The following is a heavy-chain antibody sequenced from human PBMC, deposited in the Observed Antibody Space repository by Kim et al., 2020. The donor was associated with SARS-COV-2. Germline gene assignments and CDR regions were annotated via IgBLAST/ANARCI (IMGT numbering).Heavy chain of an antibody. CDR1: GGSFSGYY. D-gene: IGHD5-12*01. V-gene: IGHV4-34*01. CDR3: ARWYGSGYDRGHFPFDY. CDR2: INHSGST. J-gene: IGHJ4*02. Sequence: SETLSLTCAVYGGSFSGYYWSWIRQPPGKGLEWIGEINHSGSTNYNPSLKSRVTISVDTSKNQFSLKLSSVTAADTAVYYCARWYGSGYDRGHFPFDYWGQGTLVTVSS.